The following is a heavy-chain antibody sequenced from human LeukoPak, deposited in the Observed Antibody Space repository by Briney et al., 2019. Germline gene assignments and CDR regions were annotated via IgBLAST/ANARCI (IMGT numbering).Heavy chain of an antibody. CDR1: GFTFSSYA. CDR2: ISGSAGST. D-gene: IGHD2-21*02. Sequence: GGSLRLSCAASGFTFSSYAMSWVRQAPGKGLEWVSAISGSAGSTYYADSVKGRFTISRDNSKNTLYLQMNSLRAEDTAVYYCASPVGHIVVVTAGYWGQGILVTVSS. V-gene: IGHV3-23*01. CDR3: ASPVGHIVVVTAGY. J-gene: IGHJ4*02.